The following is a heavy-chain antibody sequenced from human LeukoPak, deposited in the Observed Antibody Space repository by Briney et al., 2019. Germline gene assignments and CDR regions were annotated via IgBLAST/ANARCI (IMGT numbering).Heavy chain of an antibody. CDR2: ISSSSAYI. CDR3: VRELSSSGYYFDS. V-gene: IGHV3-21*01. Sequence: GGSLRLSCEASGFSLTNYGMDWVRQAPGKGLEWVSSISSSSAYIWYADSVRGRFTISRDNAKNSLFLQMNRLRAEDTAVYYCVRELSSSGYYFDSWGQGNLVTVSS. J-gene: IGHJ4*02. CDR1: GFSLTNYG. D-gene: IGHD5-18*01.